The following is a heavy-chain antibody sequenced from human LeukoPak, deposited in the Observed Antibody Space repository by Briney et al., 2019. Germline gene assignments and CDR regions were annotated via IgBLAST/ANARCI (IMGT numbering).Heavy chain of an antibody. CDR1: GFTFSSYA. D-gene: IGHD6-6*01. V-gene: IGHV3-23*01. CDR2: ISGSGGST. CDR3: ARSSIAARPGWFDP. Sequence: PGGSLRLSCAASGFTFSSYAMSWVRQAPGKGLEWDSAISGSGGSTYYADSVKGRFTISRDNSKNTLYLQMNSLRAEDTAVYYCARSSIAARPGWFDPWGQGTLVTVSS. J-gene: IGHJ5*02.